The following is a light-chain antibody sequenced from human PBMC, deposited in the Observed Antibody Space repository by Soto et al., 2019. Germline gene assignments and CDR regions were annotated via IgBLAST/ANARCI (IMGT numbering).Light chain of an antibody. CDR1: QSVSGSY. CDR3: QQYGSSPSIT. CDR2: GAY. J-gene: IGKJ5*01. Sequence: DIVLTQAPVSRSLSPWEGATLSFRASQSVSGSYLAWYQQKPGQAPRLLIYGAYSRATGIPDRFSGSGSGTAFTLTISSLEPEDFPAYYCQQYGSSPSITFGKGTQLEIK. V-gene: IGKV3-20*01.